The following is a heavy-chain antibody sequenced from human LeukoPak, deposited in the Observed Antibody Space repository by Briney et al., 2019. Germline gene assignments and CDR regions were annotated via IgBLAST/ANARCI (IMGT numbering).Heavy chain of an antibody. CDR3: ARDGIYYYGSGNRLDY. Sequence: GGSLRLSCAASGFTFSSYSMNWVRQAPGRGLEWVSYISSSGTTIYYADSVKGRFTISRDNAKNSLYLQMNSLRAEDTAVYYCARDGIYYYGSGNRLDYWGQGTLVTVSS. CDR1: GFTFSSYS. CDR2: ISSSGTTI. J-gene: IGHJ4*02. V-gene: IGHV3-48*04. D-gene: IGHD3-10*01.